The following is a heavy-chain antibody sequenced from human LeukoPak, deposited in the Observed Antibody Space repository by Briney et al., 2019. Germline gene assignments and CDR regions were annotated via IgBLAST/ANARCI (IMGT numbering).Heavy chain of an antibody. CDR2: ISAYNGNT. J-gene: IGHJ4*02. D-gene: IGHD2-2*02. V-gene: IGHV1-18*01. Sequence: ASVKVSCRASGYTFTSYGISWVRQAPGQGLEWMGWISAYNGNTNYAQKLQGRVTMTTDTSTSTAYMELRSLRSDDTAVYYCARERGEYCSSTSRYTANEWGQGTLVTVSS. CDR3: ARERGEYCSSTSRYTANE. CDR1: GYTFTSYG.